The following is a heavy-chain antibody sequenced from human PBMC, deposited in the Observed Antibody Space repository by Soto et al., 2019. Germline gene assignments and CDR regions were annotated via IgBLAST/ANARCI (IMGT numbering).Heavy chain of an antibody. D-gene: IGHD3-10*01. V-gene: IGHV3-33*01. CDR2: IWYDGSNK. J-gene: IGHJ4*02. CDR3: ARDSPDYYGSGSLAPDY. CDR1: GFTFSSYG. Sequence: GGSLRLSCAASGFTFSSYGMHWVRQAPGKGLEWVAVIWYDGSNKYYADSVKGRFTISRDNSKNTLYLQMNSLRAEDTAVYYCARDSPDYYGSGSLAPDYWGQGTLVTVSS.